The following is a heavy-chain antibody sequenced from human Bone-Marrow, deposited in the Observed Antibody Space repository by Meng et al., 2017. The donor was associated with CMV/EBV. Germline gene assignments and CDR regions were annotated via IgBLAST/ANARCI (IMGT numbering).Heavy chain of an antibody. D-gene: IGHD6-19*01. CDR3: ARSSGWSRFDY. CDR1: GSTLTDYY. V-gene: IGHV1-2*02. J-gene: IGHJ4*02. Sequence: QVQLGQSGAELKKPGASSKVPCNASGSTLTDYYIHRVRQAPGQWLEWMGWINPNTDTNYAQNFQGRVTMTRDMSINTAYMELSRLTSGDTAVYYCARSSGWSRFDYWGQGTLVTVSS. CDR2: INPNTDT.